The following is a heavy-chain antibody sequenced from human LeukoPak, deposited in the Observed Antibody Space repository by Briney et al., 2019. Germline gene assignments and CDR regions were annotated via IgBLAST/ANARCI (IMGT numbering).Heavy chain of an antibody. D-gene: IGHD3-16*01. Sequence: SETLSLTCAVYGGSFSGYYWSWIRQPPGKGLEWIGEINHSGSTNYNPSLKSRVTISVETSKNQLSLKLSSVTAADTAVYYCARVVDPGGYYYFYYMDVWGKGTTVTVSS. CDR2: INHSGST. CDR1: GGSFSGYY. V-gene: IGHV4-34*01. CDR3: ARVVDPGGYYYFYYMDV. J-gene: IGHJ6*03.